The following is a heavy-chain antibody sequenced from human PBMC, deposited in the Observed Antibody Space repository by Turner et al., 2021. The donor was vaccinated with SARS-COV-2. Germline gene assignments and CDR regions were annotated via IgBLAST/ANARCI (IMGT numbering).Heavy chain of an antibody. CDR2: ISYDGSNK. D-gene: IGHD4-17*01. Sequence: QVQLVESGGGVVQPGRSLRLSCAASGFTFSSYVMHWVRQAPGKGLECVSCISYDGSNKYYADSVKGRFTISRDNSKNTLYLQMNSLRAEDTAVYYCARDVEAGTSTVTVFDYWGQGTLVTFSS. CDR1: GFTFSSYV. V-gene: IGHV3-30*04. J-gene: IGHJ4*02. CDR3: ARDVEAGTSTVTVFDY.